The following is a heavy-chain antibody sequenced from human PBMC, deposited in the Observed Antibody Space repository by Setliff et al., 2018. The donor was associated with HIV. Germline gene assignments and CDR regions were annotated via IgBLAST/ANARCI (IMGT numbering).Heavy chain of an antibody. J-gene: IGHJ3*01. CDR3: ARVPYRSAWFSGGHDAFDV. D-gene: IGHD6-19*01. CDR2: ISGYNGNT. V-gene: IGHV1-18*01. CDR1: GYTFSSYG. Sequence: KVSCKASGYTFSSYGISWVRQAPGQGLEWTGWISGYNGNTKYVQKLQGRVTMTTDTSTRTVYMELRSLRHDDTAEYFCARVPYRSAWFSGGHDAFDVWGQGTMVTVSS.